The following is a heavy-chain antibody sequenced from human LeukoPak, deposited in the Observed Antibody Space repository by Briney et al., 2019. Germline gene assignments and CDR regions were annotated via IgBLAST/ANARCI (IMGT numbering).Heavy chain of an antibody. CDR2: IYYSGST. CDR1: GGSISSSSYY. D-gene: IGHD4/OR15-4a*01. Sequence: SETLSLTCTASGGSISSSSYYWGWIRQPPGKGLEWIGSIYYSGSTYYNPSLKSRVTISVDTSKNQFSLKLSSVTAADTAVYYCARGVLGLAEYWGQGTLVTVSS. CDR3: ARGVLGLAEY. J-gene: IGHJ4*02. V-gene: IGHV4-39*01.